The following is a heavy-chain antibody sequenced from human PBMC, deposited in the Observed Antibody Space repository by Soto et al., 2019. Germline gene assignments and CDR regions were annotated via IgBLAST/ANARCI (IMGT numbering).Heavy chain of an antibody. CDR3: AKDLRPYCSGGSCYGFDY. Sequence: GGSLRLSCAASGFTFSSYAMSWVRQAPGKGLEWVSAISGSGGSTYYADSVKGRFTISRDNSKNTLYLQMNSLRAEDTAIYYCAKDLRPYCSGGSCYGFDYWGQGTLVTVSS. CDR2: ISGSGGST. V-gene: IGHV3-23*01. CDR1: GFTFSSYA. D-gene: IGHD2-15*01. J-gene: IGHJ4*02.